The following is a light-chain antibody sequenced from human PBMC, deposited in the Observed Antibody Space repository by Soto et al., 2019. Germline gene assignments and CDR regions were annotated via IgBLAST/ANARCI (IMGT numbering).Light chain of an antibody. V-gene: IGKV3-15*01. Sequence: EILMTQSPATLSMSPGERATLSCRASQSVGSNLAWYQQKPGQVPRLLIYGASTRATGIPARFSGSGSGTEFTLIISSRQSEDFAVYYCQQYNNWPPYTFGQGTKLEIK. CDR3: QQYNNWPPYT. CDR2: GAS. J-gene: IGKJ2*01. CDR1: QSVGSN.